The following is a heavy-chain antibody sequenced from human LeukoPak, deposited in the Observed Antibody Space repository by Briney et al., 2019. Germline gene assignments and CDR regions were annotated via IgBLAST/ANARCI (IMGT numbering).Heavy chain of an antibody. Sequence: GKSLRLSCAASGFTLSRSAMHWVGQAPGKGLEWVAVIWYDGSNKYYADSVKGRFTISRDNSKNTLYLQMNSLRAEDTAVYYCAREGRVVPAAMRNYYYGMDVWGNGTTVTVSS. CDR3: AREGRVVPAAMRNYYYGMDV. V-gene: IGHV3-33*08. D-gene: IGHD2-2*01. CDR1: GFTLSRSA. J-gene: IGHJ6*04. CDR2: IWYDGSNK.